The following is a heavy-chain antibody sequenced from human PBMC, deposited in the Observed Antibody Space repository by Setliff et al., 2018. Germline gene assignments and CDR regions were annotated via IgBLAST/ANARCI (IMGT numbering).Heavy chain of an antibody. CDR2: IRYEGSYK. J-gene: IGHJ5*02. CDR1: GFTFRIYW. V-gene: IGHV3-30*02. CDR3: AKVKKQLIRGSGLDL. Sequence: GGSLRLSCSASGFTFRIYWMSWVRQAPGKGLEWVAFIRYEGSYKYYEDSVKGRFTISRDNSQNTLYLQMDSLRVEDTALYYCAKVKKQLIRGSGLDLWGQGTLVTVSS. D-gene: IGHD1-1*01.